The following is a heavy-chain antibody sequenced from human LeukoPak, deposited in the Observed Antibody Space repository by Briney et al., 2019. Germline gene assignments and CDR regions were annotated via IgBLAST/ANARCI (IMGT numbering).Heavy chain of an antibody. CDR3: VKDRNTAMVEGAFDI. J-gene: IGHJ3*02. CDR1: GFTFSSYA. V-gene: IGHV3-64D*06. D-gene: IGHD5-18*01. Sequence: GGSLRLSCSASGFTFSSYAMHWVRQAPGKGLEYVSAISSNGGSTYYADSVKGRFTISRDNSKKTLYLQMSSLRAEDTAVYYCVKDRNTAMVEGAFDIWGQGTMVTVSS. CDR2: ISSNGGST.